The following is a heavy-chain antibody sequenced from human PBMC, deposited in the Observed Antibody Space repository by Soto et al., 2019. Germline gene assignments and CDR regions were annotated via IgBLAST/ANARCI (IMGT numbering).Heavy chain of an antibody. CDR3: ASKVTPTRAYLDY. D-gene: IGHD2-21*02. Sequence: GGSLRLSCAASGFTFSSYWMSWVRQAPGKGLEWVANIKQDGSEKYYVDSVKGRSTISXXXXXXSXYXQXXRLRAEDTAVYYCASKVTPTRAYLDYWGQRTLVTVSS. V-gene: IGHV3-7*03. CDR1: GFTFSSYW. J-gene: IGHJ4*02. CDR2: IKQDGSEK.